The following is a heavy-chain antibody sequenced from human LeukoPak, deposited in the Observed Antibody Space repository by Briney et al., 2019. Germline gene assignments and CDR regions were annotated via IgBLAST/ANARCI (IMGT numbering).Heavy chain of an antibody. CDR2: IKSKSDGGTA. CDR1: GFTFSSYA. CDR3: TTPLNYDSGRFDP. J-gene: IGHJ5*02. V-gene: IGHV3-15*01. Sequence: GGSLRLSCAASGFTFSSYAMHWVRQAPGKGLEWVGRIKSKSDGGTADYAAPVKGRFTISRDDSKNTLYLQMSSLKTEDTAVYYCTTPLNYDSGRFDPWGQGTLVTVSS. D-gene: IGHD3-10*01.